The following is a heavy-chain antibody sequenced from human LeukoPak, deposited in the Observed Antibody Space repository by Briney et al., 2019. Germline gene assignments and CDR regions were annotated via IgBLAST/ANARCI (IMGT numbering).Heavy chain of an antibody. V-gene: IGHV3-30*02. J-gene: IGHJ5*02. CDR2: IRYDGSNK. D-gene: IGHD2-2*01. CDR3: AKDRMGYIVVVPAAIRFDP. CDR1: GFTFSSYG. Sequence: GGSLRLXCAASGFTFSSYGMHWVRQAPGKGLEWVAFIRYDGSNKYYADSVKGRFTISRDNSKNTLYLQMNSLRAEDTAVYYCAKDRMGYIVVVPAAIRFDPWGQGTLVTVSS.